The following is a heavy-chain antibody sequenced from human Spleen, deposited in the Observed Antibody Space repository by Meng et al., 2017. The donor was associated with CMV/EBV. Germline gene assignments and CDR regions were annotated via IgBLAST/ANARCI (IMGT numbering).Heavy chain of an antibody. V-gene: IGHV3-30*02. CDR2: KRYDGNNE. CDR3: AKDPSIAARPAYFDY. J-gene: IGHJ4*02. D-gene: IGHD6-6*01. CDR1: GFTFRSYG. Sequence: GESLKISCAASGFTFRSYGMHWVRQAPGKGLEWVAFKRYDGNNEYYADSVKGRFTISRDNSKNTLYLQMNSLKPEDTAVYYCAKDPSIAARPAYFDYWGQGTLVTVSS.